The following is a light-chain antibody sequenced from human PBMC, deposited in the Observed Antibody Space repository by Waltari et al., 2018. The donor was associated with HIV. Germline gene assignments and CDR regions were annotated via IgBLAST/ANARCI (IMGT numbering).Light chain of an antibody. CDR1: SSDVGGYNS. CDR2: DVT. Sequence: QSALTQPASVSGSPGQSITISCTGTSSDVGGYNSVAWYQQHPGKAPRLIIYDVTNRPSGVSNRFSGSKSGNTASLTISWLQADDEADYYCKSKTSSTTPCVFGTGTKVTVL. CDR3: KSKTSSTTPCV. V-gene: IGLV2-14*03. J-gene: IGLJ1*01.